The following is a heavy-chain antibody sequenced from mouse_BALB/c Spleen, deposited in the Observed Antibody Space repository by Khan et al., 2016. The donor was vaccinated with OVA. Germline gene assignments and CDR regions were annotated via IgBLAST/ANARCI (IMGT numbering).Heavy chain of an antibody. D-gene: IGHD4-1*01. CDR1: GYSITSDYA. Sequence: EVQLQESGPGLVNPSQSLSLSCTVTGYSITSDYAWNWIRQFPGNNLEWMGYISYIGSTSYNPSLTSRISITRDTSKNQFFLQLNSVTTEDTATYYCARLGPGFTFWGQGTLVTVSA. CDR3: ARLGPGFTF. J-gene: IGHJ3*01. V-gene: IGHV3-2*02. CDR2: ISYIGST.